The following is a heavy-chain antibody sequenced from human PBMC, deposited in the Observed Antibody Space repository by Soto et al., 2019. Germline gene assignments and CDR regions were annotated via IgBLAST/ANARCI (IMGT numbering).Heavy chain of an antibody. Sequence: QVQLVESGGGVVQPGRSLRLSCAASGFTFSSYGMHWVRQAPGKGLEWVAVIWYDGSNKYYADSVKGRFTISRDNSKNMLYLQMNSLRAEDTAVYYCARGEGYSSSSFSDYYYGMDVWGQGTTVTVSS. D-gene: IGHD6-6*01. CDR1: GFTFSSYG. J-gene: IGHJ6*02. CDR2: IWYDGSNK. V-gene: IGHV3-33*01. CDR3: ARGEGYSSSSFSDYYYGMDV.